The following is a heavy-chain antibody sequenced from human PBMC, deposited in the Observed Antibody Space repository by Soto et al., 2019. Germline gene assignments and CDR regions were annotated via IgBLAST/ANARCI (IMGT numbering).Heavy chain of an antibody. Sequence: ASVKVSCKASGGTFGSYAISWVRQAPGQGLEWMGWISTSNADTNYAQNFQGRVTMTTDTSTSTAYVELRSLRYDDTAVYYCARDITGATGDYWGQGTLVTVSS. V-gene: IGHV1-18*01. CDR2: ISTSNADT. CDR3: ARDITGATGDY. CDR1: GGTFGSYA. J-gene: IGHJ4*02. D-gene: IGHD1-26*01.